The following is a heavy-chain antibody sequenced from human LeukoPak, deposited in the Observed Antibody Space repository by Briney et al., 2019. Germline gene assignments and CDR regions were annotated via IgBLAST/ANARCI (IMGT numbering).Heavy chain of an antibody. Sequence: GGSLRLSCAASGFTFSSYSMNWVRQAPGKGLEWVSSISSSSSYIYYADSVKGRFTISRDNAKNSLYLQMNSLRAEDTAVYYCARKRIAAAGYFDYWGQGTLVTVSS. D-gene: IGHD6-13*01. CDR2: ISSSSSYI. CDR1: GFTFSSYS. J-gene: IGHJ4*02. CDR3: ARKRIAAAGYFDY. V-gene: IGHV3-21*01.